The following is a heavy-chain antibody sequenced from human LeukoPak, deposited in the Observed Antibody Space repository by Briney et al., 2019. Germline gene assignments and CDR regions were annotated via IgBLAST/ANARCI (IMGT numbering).Heavy chain of an antibody. CDR1: GFTFSSYG. Sequence: GSLRLSCAASGFTFSSYGMHWVRQAPGKGLEWVAVIWYDGSNKYYADSVKGRFTISRDNSKNTLYLQMNSLRAEDTAVYYCARGFGRNPVDYWGQGTLVTVSS. D-gene: IGHD3-10*01. J-gene: IGHJ4*02. CDR2: IWYDGSNK. CDR3: ARGFGRNPVDY. V-gene: IGHV3-33*01.